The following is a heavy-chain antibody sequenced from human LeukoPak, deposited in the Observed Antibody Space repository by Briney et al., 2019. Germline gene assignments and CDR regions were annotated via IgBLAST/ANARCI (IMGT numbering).Heavy chain of an antibody. Sequence: PGGSLRLSCAASEFTFNNYAMTWVRQAPGEGLEWVSTISPGGRNTYYADSVKGRFTISRDNAKNSLYLQMNSLRAEDTAVYYCARDRTQNPDTIFGVANGFGSYYYGMDVWGQGTTVTVSS. CDR2: ISPGGRNT. CDR3: ARDRTQNPDTIFGVANGFGSYYYGMDV. J-gene: IGHJ6*02. D-gene: IGHD3-3*01. V-gene: IGHV3-21*01. CDR1: EFTFNNYA.